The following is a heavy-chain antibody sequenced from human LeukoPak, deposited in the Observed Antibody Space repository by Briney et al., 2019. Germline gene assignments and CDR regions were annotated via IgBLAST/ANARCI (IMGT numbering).Heavy chain of an antibody. CDR1: GGSFSGYY. J-gene: IGHJ4*02. V-gene: IGHV4-34*01. D-gene: IGHD3-3*01. CDR2: INHSGST. Sequence: SETLSLTCAVYGGSFSGYYWSWIRQPPGKGLEWIGEINHSGSTNYNPSLKSRVTISVDTSKNQFSLKLSSVTAADTAVYYCARQYYDFWSGPPKFDYWGQGTLVTVSS. CDR3: ARQYYDFWSGPPKFDY.